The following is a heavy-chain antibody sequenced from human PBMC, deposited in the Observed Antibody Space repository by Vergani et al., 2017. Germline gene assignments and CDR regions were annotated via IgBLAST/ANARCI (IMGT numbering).Heavy chain of an antibody. V-gene: IGHV4-59*12. J-gene: IGHJ5*02. Sequence: QVQLQESGPGLVKPSETLSLTCTVSGGSISSYYWSWMRQPPGKGLEWIGYMYYSGSTKYNPSLKSRVTISVDKSKNQFSLKLSSVTAADTAVYYCARGLMPTMVRGVNWFDPWGQGTLVTVSS. CDR2: MYYSGST. CDR1: GGSISSYY. D-gene: IGHD3-10*01. CDR3: ARGLMPTMVRGVNWFDP.